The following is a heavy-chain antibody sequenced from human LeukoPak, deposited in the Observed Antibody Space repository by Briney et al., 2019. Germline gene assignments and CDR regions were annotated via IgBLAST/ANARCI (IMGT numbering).Heavy chain of an antibody. V-gene: IGHV3-7*03. CDR3: ARAMDV. Sequence: QAGGSLRLSCAASGFTFSSYWMNWVRQAPGKGLEWVANINQDGSEIYYVGSVKGRFTISRDNAKNSLHLQMNSLGVEDTAVYYCARAMDVWGQGTTVTVSS. J-gene: IGHJ6*02. CDR2: INQDGSEI. CDR1: GFTFSSYW.